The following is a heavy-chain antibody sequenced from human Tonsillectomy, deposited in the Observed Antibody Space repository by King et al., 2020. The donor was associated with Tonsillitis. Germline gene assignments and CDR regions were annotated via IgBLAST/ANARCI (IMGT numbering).Heavy chain of an antibody. D-gene: IGHD2-15*01. CDR2: INHSGST. Sequence: VQLQQWGAGLLKPSETLSLTCAVYGGSFSAYYWTWIRQPPGKGLEWCGGINHSGSTNYNPSLKSRVTISVDTSQNQFSLKLSSVTAADTAVYYCARVESGGIDYWGQGNLVIVSS. V-gene: IGHV4-34*01. J-gene: IGHJ4*02. CDR1: GGSFSAYY. CDR3: ARVESGGIDY.